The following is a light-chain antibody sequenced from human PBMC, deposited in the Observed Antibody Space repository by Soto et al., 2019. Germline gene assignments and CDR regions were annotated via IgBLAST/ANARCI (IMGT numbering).Light chain of an antibody. CDR2: LAS. CDR3: QQTLSAPLYS. Sequence: DIQMTQSPSSLSASVGDRVTITCRASQNIATYLNWYQQHPGKAPRLLIYLASTLQEGVPSRFSGSGFGTDFALTISGLQPEDFATYYCQQTLSAPLYSFCQGTTLEIK. CDR1: QNIATY. V-gene: IGKV1-39*01. J-gene: IGKJ2*03.